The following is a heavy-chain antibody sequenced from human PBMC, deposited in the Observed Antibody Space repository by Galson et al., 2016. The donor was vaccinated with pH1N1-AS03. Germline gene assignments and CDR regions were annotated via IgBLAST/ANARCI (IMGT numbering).Heavy chain of an antibody. J-gene: IGHJ4*02. CDR3: ARTGFYDILTGSVPPFDF. CDR1: GGSVSSSSYS. CDR2: IFYSGST. V-gene: IGHV4-61*01. D-gene: IGHD3-9*01. Sequence: TVSGGSVSSSSYSWSWIRQPPGRGLEWIGYIFYSGSTNYNPSLESRVTISVDRSKNQYSLKLSSVTAADTAVYYCARTGFYDILTGSVPPFDFWGQGILVTVSS.